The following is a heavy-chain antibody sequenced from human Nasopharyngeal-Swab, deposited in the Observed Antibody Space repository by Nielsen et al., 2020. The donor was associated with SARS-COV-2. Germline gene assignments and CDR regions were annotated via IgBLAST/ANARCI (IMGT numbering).Heavy chain of an antibody. CDR3: AREIPTYYYDSSGYYPNSSFDY. D-gene: IGHD3-22*01. J-gene: IGHJ4*02. CDR2: IIPIFGTA. Sequence: SVQVSCKASGGTFSSYAISWVRQAPGQGLEWMGGIIPIFGTANYAQKFQGRVTITADESTSTAYMELRSLRSEDTAVYYCAREIPTYYYDSSGYYPNSSFDYWGQGTLVTVSS. V-gene: IGHV1-69*13. CDR1: GGTFSSYA.